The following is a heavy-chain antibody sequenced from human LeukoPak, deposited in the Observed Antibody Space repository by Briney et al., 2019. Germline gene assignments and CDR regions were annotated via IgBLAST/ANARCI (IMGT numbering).Heavy chain of an antibody. D-gene: IGHD4-17*01. CDR2: IYTSGST. V-gene: IGHV4-61*02. Sequence: NPSETLSLTCTVSGAFISSGSYYWSWIRQPAGKGLEWIGRIYTSGSTNYNPSLKSRVTMSVDTSKNQFSLKLSSVTAADTAVYYCARGPTTVTRAFDYWGQGTLVTVSS. J-gene: IGHJ4*02. CDR1: GAFISSGSYY. CDR3: ARGPTTVTRAFDY.